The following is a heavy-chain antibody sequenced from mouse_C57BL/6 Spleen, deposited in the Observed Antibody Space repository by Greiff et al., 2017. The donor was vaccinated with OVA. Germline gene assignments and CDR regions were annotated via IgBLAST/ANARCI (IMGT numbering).Heavy chain of an antibody. V-gene: IGHV7-3*01. Sequence: DVMLVESGGGLVQPGGSLSLSCAASGFTFTDYYMSWVRQPPGKALEWLGFIRNKANGYTTEYSASVKGRFTISRDNSQSILYLQMNALRAEDSATYYCARLYYGSYYFDYWGQGTTLTVSS. J-gene: IGHJ2*01. CDR3: ARLYYGSYYFDY. CDR2: IRNKANGYTT. D-gene: IGHD1-1*01. CDR1: GFTFTDYY.